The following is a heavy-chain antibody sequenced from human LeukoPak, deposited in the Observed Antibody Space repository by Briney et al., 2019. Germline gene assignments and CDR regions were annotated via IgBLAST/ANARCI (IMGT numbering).Heavy chain of an antibody. J-gene: IGHJ6*02. CDR1: GYTLTELS. CDR2: FDPEDGET. Sequence: ASVKVSCKVSGYTLTELSMHWVRQAPGKGLEWMGGFDPEDGETIYAQKFQGRVTMTEDTSTDTACMELSSLRSEDTAVYYCATHQTTVVTLRYYYGMDVWGQGTTVTVSS. CDR3: ATHQTTVVTLRYYYGMDV. V-gene: IGHV1-24*01. D-gene: IGHD4-23*01.